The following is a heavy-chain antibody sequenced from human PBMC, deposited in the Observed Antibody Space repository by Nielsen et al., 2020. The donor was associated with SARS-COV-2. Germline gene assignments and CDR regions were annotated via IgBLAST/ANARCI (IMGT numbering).Heavy chain of an antibody. CDR2: ITRSGNT. V-gene: IGHV4-34*01. CDR3: ARVNNGGGIVPASYSFFMDV. J-gene: IGHJ6*03. CDR1: GVSFSGYH. Sequence: SETLSLTCSLNGVSFSGYHWGWIRQSTGKRLEWIGDITRSGNTNYNPALKSRVIMSVATSKDEFSLKLTSVTAADTAIYFCARVNNGGGIVPASYSFFMDVWGKGTSVAVSS. D-gene: IGHD2-2*01.